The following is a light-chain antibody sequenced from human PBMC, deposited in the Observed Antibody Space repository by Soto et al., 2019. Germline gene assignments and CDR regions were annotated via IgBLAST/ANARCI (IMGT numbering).Light chain of an antibody. CDR3: QQYYSIPWT. CDR1: QNILYSSNNKNY. Sequence: DIVMTQSPDSLAVSLGERATINCKSSQNILYSSNNKNYLAWYQHKLGQPPRLLIYWASTRDSGVPDRFSGSGSGTDFTLTINSLQPGDVAVYYCQQYYSIPWTFGQGTKVEIK. V-gene: IGKV4-1*01. CDR2: WAS. J-gene: IGKJ1*01.